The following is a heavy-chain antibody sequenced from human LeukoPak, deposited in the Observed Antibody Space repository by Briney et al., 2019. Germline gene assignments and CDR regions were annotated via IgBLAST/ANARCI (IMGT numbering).Heavy chain of an antibody. Sequence: TLSLTCTVSGASLSSGSYYWSWIRQPAGKGLEWIGRIYPSGSTDYNPSLKSRVTISVDTSKNQFSLKLSSVTAADTAVYFCARAYRSSWYANWFDPWGQGTLVTVSS. V-gene: IGHV4-61*02. D-gene: IGHD6-13*01. J-gene: IGHJ5*02. CDR2: IYPSGST. CDR1: GASLSSGSYY. CDR3: ARAYRSSWYANWFDP.